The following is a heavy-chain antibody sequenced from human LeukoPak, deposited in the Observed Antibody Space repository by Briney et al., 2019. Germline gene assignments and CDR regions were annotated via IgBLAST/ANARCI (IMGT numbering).Heavy chain of an antibody. CDR1: GFTFSSYA. V-gene: IGHV3-30*04. Sequence: GGSLRLSCAASGFTFSSYAMHRVRQAPGKGLEWVAVISYDGSNNYYADSVKGRFTMSRDNSKNTLYLQMNSLRAEDTAVYYCARGASVVAGSDDAFDIWGQGTMVTVSS. CDR3: ARGASVVAGSDDAFDI. D-gene: IGHD6-19*01. J-gene: IGHJ3*02. CDR2: ISYDGSNN.